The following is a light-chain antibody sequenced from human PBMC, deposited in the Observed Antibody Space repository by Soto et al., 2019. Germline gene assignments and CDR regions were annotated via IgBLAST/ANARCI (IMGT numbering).Light chain of an antibody. Sequence: EIVMTQSPATLSVSPGERATLSCRASQSVSSNLAWYQQKPGQAPRLLIYGASTRATGIPARFSGSGSGTEFTLTISSRQSEDFAVYYSQQYNNWPPYTFGQGTKLEIK. CDR2: GAS. J-gene: IGKJ2*01. V-gene: IGKV3-15*01. CDR1: QSVSSN. CDR3: QQYNNWPPYT.